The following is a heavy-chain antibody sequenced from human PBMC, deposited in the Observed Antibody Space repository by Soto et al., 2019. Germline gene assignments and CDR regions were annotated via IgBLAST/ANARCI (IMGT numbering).Heavy chain of an antibody. CDR2: ISGSGGST. CDR3: AKDRGSGYYYYYYGMDV. V-gene: IGHV3-23*01. D-gene: IGHD3-22*01. Sequence: EVQMLESGGGLVQPGGSLRLSCAASGFTFSSYAMSWVSQAPGKGLEWVSAISGSGGSTYYADSVKGRFTISRDNSKNTLYLQMNSLRAEDTAVYYCAKDRGSGYYYYYYGMDVWGQGTTVTVSS. CDR1: GFTFSSYA. J-gene: IGHJ6*02.